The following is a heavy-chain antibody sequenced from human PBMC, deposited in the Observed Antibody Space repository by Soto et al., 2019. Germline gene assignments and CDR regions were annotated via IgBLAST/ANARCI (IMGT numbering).Heavy chain of an antibody. J-gene: IGHJ4*02. CDR3: ASAGGTF. D-gene: IGHD2-8*02. CDR2: IDSGSNFI. V-gene: IGHV3-21*01. Sequence: GGSLRLSCAASGFTFHTYSMNWFRQAPGKGLEWVSSIDSGSNFIHYADSVKGRFTISRDNANNSLYLQMNSLRAEDSAVYYCASAGGTFWGQGALVTVSS. CDR1: GFTFHTYS.